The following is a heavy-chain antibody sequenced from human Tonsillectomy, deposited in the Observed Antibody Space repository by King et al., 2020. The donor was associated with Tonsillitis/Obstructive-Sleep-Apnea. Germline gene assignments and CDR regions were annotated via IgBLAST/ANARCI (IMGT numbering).Heavy chain of an antibody. CDR3: ARETPYGDYVDY. V-gene: IGHV4-59*01. CDR2: VHYSGST. CDR1: GASISGYY. Sequence: VQLQESGPGLVKPSETLSLTCTVSGASISGYYWSWIRQPPGKGLEWIGYVHYSGSTNYSPFLKSRVTISVDTPKNQFSLKLSSGTAADTAVYYCARETPYGDYVDYWGQGTLVTVSS. J-gene: IGHJ4*02. D-gene: IGHD4-17*01.